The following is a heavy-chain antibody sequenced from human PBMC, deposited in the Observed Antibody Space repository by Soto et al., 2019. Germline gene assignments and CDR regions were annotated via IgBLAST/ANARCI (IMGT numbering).Heavy chain of an antibody. CDR3: AREAHRVYSGYFES. CDR1: GCSLSRCGYY. V-gene: IGHV4-31*02. CDR2: IYYSGNT. J-gene: IGHJ4*02. D-gene: IGHD1-26*01. Sequence: QVQRQESGPGRVKPSQTLSLSWTVSGCSLSRCGYYSSWIRQHPGKDLEWIGFIYYSGNTYYNPSRKGRVTIPVDASKNRMYLNLSSVTAADTAVYYCAREAHRVYSGYFESWGQGTVVTVSS.